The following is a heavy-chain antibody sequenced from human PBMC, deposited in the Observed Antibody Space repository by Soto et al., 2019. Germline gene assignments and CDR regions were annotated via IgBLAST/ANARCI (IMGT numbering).Heavy chain of an antibody. V-gene: IGHV1-8*01. Sequence: QVQLVQSGAEVKKPGASVKVSCKASGYTFTSYDINWVRQATGQGLEWMGWMNPNSGNTGYAQKVQGRVTMTRNTPRSTAYMELSSLSSEDTVVYYCATEKSSYGMDVWGQGSTVTVSS. J-gene: IGHJ6*02. CDR2: MNPNSGNT. CDR3: ATEKSSYGMDV. CDR1: GYTFTSYD.